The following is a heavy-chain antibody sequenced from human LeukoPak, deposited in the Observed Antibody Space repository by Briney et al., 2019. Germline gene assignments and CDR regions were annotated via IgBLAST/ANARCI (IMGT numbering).Heavy chain of an antibody. V-gene: IGHV3-30-3*01. CDR1: GFTFSSYA. Sequence: GRSLRLSCAASGFTFSSYAMHWVRQAPGKGLEWVAGITFDGVSQYYAGSVKGRFTISRDNSRNSLYLQMDNLRPDDTAMYYCARPRGLRQVAYYCDYWGQGTLVTVSS. D-gene: IGHD3/OR15-3a*01. CDR2: ITFDGVSQ. CDR3: ARPRGLRQVAYYCDY. J-gene: IGHJ4*02.